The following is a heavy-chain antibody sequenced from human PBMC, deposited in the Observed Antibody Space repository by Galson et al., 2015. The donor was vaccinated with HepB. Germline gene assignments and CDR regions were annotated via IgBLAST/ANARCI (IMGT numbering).Heavy chain of an antibody. D-gene: IGHD2-21*02. CDR2: INSDGSST. Sequence: SLRLSCAASGFTFSSYWMHWVRQAPGKGLVWVSRINSDGSSTSYADSVKGRFTISRDNAKNTLYLQMNSLRAEDTAVCYCARARCRGGDCYSILDYWGQGTLVTVSS. CDR1: GFTFSSYW. V-gene: IGHV3-74*01. CDR3: ARARCRGGDCYSILDY. J-gene: IGHJ4*02.